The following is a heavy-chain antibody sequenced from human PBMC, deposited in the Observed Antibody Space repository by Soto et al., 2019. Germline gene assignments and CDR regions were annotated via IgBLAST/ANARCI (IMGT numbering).Heavy chain of an antibody. CDR3: ARLSGSGTYWLSWFDP. J-gene: IGHJ5*02. Sequence: GASVKVSCKASGGTFGSFTISWIRQAPGQGLEWMGGIIPIYGTPNYAQKFQGRVKIIADAFTSVVYMELSSLRSEDTAVYYCARLSGSGTYWLSWFDPWGQGTLVTVSS. CDR1: GGTFGSFT. V-gene: IGHV1-69*13. CDR2: IIPIYGTP. D-gene: IGHD3-10*01.